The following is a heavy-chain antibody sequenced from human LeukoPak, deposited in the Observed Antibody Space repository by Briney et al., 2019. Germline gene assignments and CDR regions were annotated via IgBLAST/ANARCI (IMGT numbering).Heavy chain of an antibody. CDR3: TRVDYGGNSGDAFDI. V-gene: IGHV3-74*01. J-gene: IGHJ3*02. D-gene: IGHD4-17*01. CDR1: GFTFSNYW. Sequence: PGGSLRLSCAASGFTFSNYWIHWVRQPPGKGLAWVSRINTDGSATSYADSVKGRFTISRDNAKNTLYLQMNSLRAEDTAVYYCTRVDYGGNSGDAFDIWGQGTTVTVSS. CDR2: INTDGSAT.